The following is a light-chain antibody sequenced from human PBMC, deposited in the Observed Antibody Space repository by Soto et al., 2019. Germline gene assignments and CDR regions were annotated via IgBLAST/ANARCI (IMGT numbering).Light chain of an antibody. J-gene: IGKJ4*01. CDR1: QSVSTNY. V-gene: IGKV3D-20*01. CDR2: DAS. Sequence: EVVMTQSPATLPVSPGGRVTLSCGASQSVSTNYVARYQQKPGLAPRLLIYDASRRATGISDRFSGSGSGTDFTLTISRLEHEDFAVYYCQRYGSSPSFGGGTKVDIK. CDR3: QRYGSSPS.